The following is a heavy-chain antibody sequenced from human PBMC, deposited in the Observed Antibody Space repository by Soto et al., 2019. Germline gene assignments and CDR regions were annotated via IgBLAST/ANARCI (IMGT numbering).Heavy chain of an antibody. CDR1: GASISSSGYS. CDR2: FYYSGST. D-gene: IGHD1-26*01. Sequence: SETLSLTCTVSGASISSSGYSWGSIRQPPGKGLEWLGTFYYSGSTYYNPSLMGRVTISVDTSKNRFSLILTSVTATDSAVYYCAGDIPSGSYRFDYWGQGALVTVSS. V-gene: IGHV4-39*02. CDR3: AGDIPSGSYRFDY. J-gene: IGHJ4*02.